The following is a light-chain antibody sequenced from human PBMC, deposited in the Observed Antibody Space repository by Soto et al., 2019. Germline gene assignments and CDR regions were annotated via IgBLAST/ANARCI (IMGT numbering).Light chain of an antibody. Sequence: EIVLTQSPGPLSLSPGERATLSCGTSQSLSSNSLAWYQQKPGQAPRLLIYGASSKATGIPDRFSGSGSGTYSTLTICRLDPKDCAVYYCQQYGTSPYTFGQGTKLEIK. CDR2: GAS. CDR3: QQYGTSPYT. J-gene: IGKJ2*01. V-gene: IGKV3-20*01. CDR1: QSLSSNS.